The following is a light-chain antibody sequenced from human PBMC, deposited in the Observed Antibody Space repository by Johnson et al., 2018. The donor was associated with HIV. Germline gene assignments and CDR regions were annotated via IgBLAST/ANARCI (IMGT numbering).Light chain of an antibody. V-gene: IGLV1-51*02. CDR3: GTWDSSLIIFV. J-gene: IGLJ1*01. CDR1: SSNIGSNY. CDR2: END. Sequence: QSVLTQPPSVSAAPGQKVTISCSGGSSNIGSNYVSWYKQLPGTAPKLLIYENDKRPSGIRDRFSGSKYGTAATLAITGLTTGDEADYYCGTWDSSLIIFVFGTGTQVTVL.